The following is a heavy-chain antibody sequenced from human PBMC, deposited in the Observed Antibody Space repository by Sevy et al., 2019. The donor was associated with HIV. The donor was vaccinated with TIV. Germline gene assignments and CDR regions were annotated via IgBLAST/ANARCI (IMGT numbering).Heavy chain of an antibody. Sequence: ASVKVSCKLSGYTLTDFSMHWVRQAPGKGLEWVATFVPEDGRTIYAQKFQGRVTMTEDTSTDTAYMELNSLRSDDTAVYYCATTKDYYDSSGYPFDYWGQGTQVTVSS. D-gene: IGHD3-22*01. V-gene: IGHV1-24*01. CDR3: ATTKDYYDSSGYPFDY. CDR2: FVPEDGRT. J-gene: IGHJ4*02. CDR1: GYTLTDFS.